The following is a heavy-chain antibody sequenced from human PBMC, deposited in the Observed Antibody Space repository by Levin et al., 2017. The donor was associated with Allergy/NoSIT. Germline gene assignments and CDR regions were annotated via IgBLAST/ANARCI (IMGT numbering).Heavy chain of an antibody. CDR3: ARDQVEGVSYYYYGMDV. J-gene: IGHJ6*02. D-gene: IGHD3-10*01. CDR2: INPNSGGT. CDR1: GYTFTGYY. V-gene: IGHV1-2*02. Sequence: GESLKISCQASGYTFTGYYMHWVRQAPGQGLEWMGWINPNSGGTNYAQKFQGRVTMTRDTSISTAYMELSRLRSDDTAVYYCARDQVEGVSYYYYGMDVWGQGTTVTVSS.